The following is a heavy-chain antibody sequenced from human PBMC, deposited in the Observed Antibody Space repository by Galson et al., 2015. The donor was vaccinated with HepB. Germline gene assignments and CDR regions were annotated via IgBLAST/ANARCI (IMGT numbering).Heavy chain of an antibody. J-gene: IGHJ4*02. D-gene: IGHD2-15*01. CDR2: IKSKTDGGTT. V-gene: IGHV3-15*01. CDR3: TTDSGYCSGGSCYRIDY. CDR1: GFTFSNAW. Sequence: SLRLSCAASGFTFSNAWMSWVRQAPGKGLEWVGRIKSKTDGGTTDYAAPVKGRFTISRDDSKDTLYLQMNSLKTEDTAVYYCTTDSGYCSGGSCYRIDYWGQGTLVTVSS.